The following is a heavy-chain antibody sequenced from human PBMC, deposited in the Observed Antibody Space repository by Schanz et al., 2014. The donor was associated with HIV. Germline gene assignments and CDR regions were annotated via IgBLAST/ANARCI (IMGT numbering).Heavy chain of an antibody. CDR3: ARGYYNMWSHTLSFKYWFDP. J-gene: IGHJ5*02. CDR2: INDSGRA. V-gene: IGHV4-59*01. D-gene: IGHD3-22*01. CDR1: GGSISDYY. Sequence: QVQLQESGPRLVKPSETLSLTCSVSGGSISDYYWSWIRQPPGRGLEWIGEINDSGRASINPSLKSRVTMSVDTSKNQFSLKLSSVTAADTAVYYCARGYYNMWSHTLSFKYWFDPWGQGTLVTVSS.